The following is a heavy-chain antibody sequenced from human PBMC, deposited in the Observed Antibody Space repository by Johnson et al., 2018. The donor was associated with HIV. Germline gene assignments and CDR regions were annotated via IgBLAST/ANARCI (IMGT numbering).Heavy chain of an antibody. Sequence: QVKLLESGGGVVQPGGSLRFSCAASGFTFSSYAMHWVRQAPGKGLDWVVVISYDGRNKYYADSVKGRFTISTDNSKNTLYLQMNSLRAEDTAVYYCARSRIGTFDAFDIWGQGTMVTVSS. V-gene: IGHV3-30*04. CDR1: GFTFSSYA. CDR2: ISYDGRNK. J-gene: IGHJ3*02. D-gene: IGHD1-1*01. CDR3: ARSRIGTFDAFDI.